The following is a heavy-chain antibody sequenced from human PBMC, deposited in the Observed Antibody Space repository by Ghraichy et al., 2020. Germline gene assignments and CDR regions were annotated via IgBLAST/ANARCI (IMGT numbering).Heavy chain of an antibody. CDR2: IYYSGST. D-gene: IGHD3-9*01. J-gene: IGHJ6*02. CDR3: ARVRDDILDV. V-gene: IGHV4-59*01. Sequence: SETLSLTCTVSGGSISSYYWSWIRQPPGKVLEWIGYIYYSGSTNYNPSLKSRVTISVDTSKNQFSLKLSSVTAADTAVYYCARVRDDILDVWGQGTTVTVSS. CDR1: GGSISSYY.